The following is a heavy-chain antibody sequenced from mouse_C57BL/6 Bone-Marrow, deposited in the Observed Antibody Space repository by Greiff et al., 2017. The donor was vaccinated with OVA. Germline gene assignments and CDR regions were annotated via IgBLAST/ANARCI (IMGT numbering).Heavy chain of an antibody. J-gene: IGHJ4*01. CDR3: ADYGSSRARDY. CDR2: IHPNSGST. Sequence: QVQLQQPGAELVKPGASVKLSCKASGYTFTSYWMHWVKQRPGQGLEWIGMIHPNSGSTNYNEKFKSKATLTVDKSSSTAYMQLSSLTSEDAAVYYCADYGSSRARDYWGQGTSVTVSS. V-gene: IGHV1-64*01. CDR1: GYTFTSYW. D-gene: IGHD1-1*01.